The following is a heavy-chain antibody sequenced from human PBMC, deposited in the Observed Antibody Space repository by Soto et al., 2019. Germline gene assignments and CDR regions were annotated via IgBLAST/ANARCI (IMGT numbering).Heavy chain of an antibody. CDR1: GFTFSDYY. D-gene: IGHD3-3*01. CDR3: ARDRYDFPLEDQYMDV. Sequence: GGSLRLSCAASGFTFSDYYMSWIRQAPGKGLEWVSYISSSGSTIYYADSVKGRFTISRDNAKNSLYLQMNSLRAEDTAVYYCARDRYDFPLEDQYMDVWGKGTTVTVSS. J-gene: IGHJ6*03. CDR2: ISSSGSTI. V-gene: IGHV3-11*01.